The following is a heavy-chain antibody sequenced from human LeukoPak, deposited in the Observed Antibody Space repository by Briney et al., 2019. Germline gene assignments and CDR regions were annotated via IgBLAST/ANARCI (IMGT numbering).Heavy chain of an antibody. CDR1: GGSISSNNW. D-gene: IGHD1-1*01. CDR3: ARVNINNWHSCDY. J-gene: IGHJ4*02. Sequence: SETLSLTCAVSGGSISSNNWWGWVRQPPGKGLEWIGEIYHSGSPNYNPSLKSRVTISADKSRNHFSLNLSSVTAADTAVYYCARVNINNWHSCDYWGQGTLVTVSS. V-gene: IGHV4-4*02. CDR2: IYHSGSP.